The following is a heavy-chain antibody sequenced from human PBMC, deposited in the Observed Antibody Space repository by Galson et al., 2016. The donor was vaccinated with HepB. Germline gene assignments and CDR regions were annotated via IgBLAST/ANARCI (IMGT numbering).Heavy chain of an antibody. J-gene: IGHJ6*02. V-gene: IGHV4-4*02. Sequence: SETLSLTCAVSGGSIASVNWWTWVRQPPGKGLEWIGERHHSGSTSYNPSLKSRITISVDQSKKQFSLKLNSVTAAATAVYYCARGGYYGMDVWGQGTTVTVSS. CDR1: GGSIASVNW. CDR3: ARGGYYGMDV. CDR2: RHHSGST.